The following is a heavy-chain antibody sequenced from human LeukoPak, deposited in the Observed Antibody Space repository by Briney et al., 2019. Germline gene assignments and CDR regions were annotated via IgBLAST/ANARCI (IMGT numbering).Heavy chain of an antibody. V-gene: IGHV5-51*01. CDR1: GYSFTGYW. CDR3: ARYMRGHGEMKGRCYFDF. CDR2: IYPGDSDT. J-gene: IGHJ4*02. D-gene: IGHD3-10*01. Sequence: GESLKISCKGSGYSFTGYWIGWVRQMPGKGLEWMGSIYPGDSDTRYSPSFQGQVTISADKSISPAYLQWSSLEASDTAMYYCARYMRGHGEMKGRCYFDFWGQGTLVTVSS.